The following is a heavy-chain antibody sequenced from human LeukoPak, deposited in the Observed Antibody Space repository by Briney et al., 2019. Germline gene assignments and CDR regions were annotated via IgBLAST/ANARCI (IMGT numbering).Heavy chain of an antibody. CDR3: ARDRSKNRWDYGEYARNDY. Sequence: ASVKVSCKASGYTFTSYYMHWVRQAPGQGLEWMGIINHSGGSTSYAQKFQGRVTMTRDTSTSTVYMELSSLRSEDTAVYYCARDRSKNRWDYGEYARNDYWGQGTLVTVSS. CDR2: INHSGGST. V-gene: IGHV1-46*01. J-gene: IGHJ4*02. CDR1: GYTFTSYY. D-gene: IGHD4-17*01.